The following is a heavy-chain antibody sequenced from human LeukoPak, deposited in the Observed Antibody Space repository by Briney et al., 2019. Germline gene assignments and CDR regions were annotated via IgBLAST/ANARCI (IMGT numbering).Heavy chain of an antibody. V-gene: IGHV3-23*01. CDR3: AKCRRITIFRVASSLDY. CDR2: ISGSGGST. Sequence: PGGSLRLSCAASGFTFTSYAMSWVRQAPGKGLEWVSAISGSGGSTYYADPVKGRFTISRDNSKDTLYLQMNSLRAEDTAVYYCAKCRRITIFRVASSLDYWGQGTLVTVSS. J-gene: IGHJ4*02. D-gene: IGHD3-3*01. CDR1: GFTFTSYA.